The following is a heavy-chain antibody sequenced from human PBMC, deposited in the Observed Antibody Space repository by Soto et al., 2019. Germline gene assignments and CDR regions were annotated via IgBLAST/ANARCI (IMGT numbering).Heavy chain of an antibody. J-gene: IGHJ5*01. CDR3: ARSAGYNFNWLDS. D-gene: IGHD1-20*01. CDR1: GYTFATYD. CDR2: MNPNSGNT. V-gene: IGHV1-8*01. Sequence: QVQLVQSGAEVKTPGASVKVSCKASGYTFATYDINWVRQAPGQGLEWMGWMNPNSGNTGYAQKFQCSPNMTRDTALSVAHMELSSLRNEDTAVYYCARSAGYNFNWLDSWGQGTLVTVSA.